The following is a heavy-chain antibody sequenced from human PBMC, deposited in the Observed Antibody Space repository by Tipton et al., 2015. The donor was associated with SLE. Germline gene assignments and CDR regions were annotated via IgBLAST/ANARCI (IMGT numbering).Heavy chain of an antibody. CDR3: ARALNFWSGYYLDY. CDR1: GGSISSYF. D-gene: IGHD3-3*01. J-gene: IGHJ4*02. V-gene: IGHV4-59*01. CDR2: IFYTGST. Sequence: TLSLTCTVSGGSISSYFWTWIRQPPGKGLEWIGHIFYTGSTRYNPSLKSRVTISVDTSKSQIFLKMSSVTAADTAVYYCARALNFWSGYYLDYWGQGTLVTVSS.